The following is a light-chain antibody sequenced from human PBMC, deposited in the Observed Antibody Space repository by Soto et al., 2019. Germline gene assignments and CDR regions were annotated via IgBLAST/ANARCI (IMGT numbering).Light chain of an antibody. CDR1: QSVSSN. J-gene: IGKJ5*01. Sequence: EFVLTECPATMSLSQGARATVSCGASQSVSSNYVAWYQQKPGLAPRLLIYGASTRATGIPARFGGSGSGTEFTLTFSSVQSEDVAVYYCQEYSNLPLTFGQGTRLEIK. CDR2: GAS. V-gene: IGKV3-15*01. CDR3: QEYSNLPLT.